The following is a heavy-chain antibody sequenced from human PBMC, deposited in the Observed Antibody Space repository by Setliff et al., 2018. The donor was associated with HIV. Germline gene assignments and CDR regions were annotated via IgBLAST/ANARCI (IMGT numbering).Heavy chain of an antibody. D-gene: IGHD3-10*01. CDR3: ARHTTWFSGYFDN. Sequence: SETLSLTCAVSGGSISGYYWNWIRQSAGKGLEWIGRIYTSGSTKYNPSFESRVTLSVDTSRHQFSLKVTSVTAADTAVYYCARHTTWFSGYFDNWSQGALVTVSS. CDR2: IYTSGST. CDR1: GGSISGYY. V-gene: IGHV4-4*07. J-gene: IGHJ4*02.